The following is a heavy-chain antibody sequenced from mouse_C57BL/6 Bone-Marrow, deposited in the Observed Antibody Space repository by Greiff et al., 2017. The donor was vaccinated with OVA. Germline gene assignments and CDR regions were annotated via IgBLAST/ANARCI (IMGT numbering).Heavy chain of an antibody. V-gene: IGHV1-62-3*01. CDR2: IDPKSGGT. CDR3: AVYYGDYCYAMDY. CDR1: GYTFTCYW. D-gene: IGHD2-13*01. Sequence: QVQLQQPGAELVKPGASVKLSCKASGYTFTCYWMHWVKQRPGRGLEWIGRIDPKSGGTKYNEKFKSKATLTVDKPSSTSYMQLSSLTSEDSAVCYCAVYYGDYCYAMDYWGQGTSVTVSS. J-gene: IGHJ4*01.